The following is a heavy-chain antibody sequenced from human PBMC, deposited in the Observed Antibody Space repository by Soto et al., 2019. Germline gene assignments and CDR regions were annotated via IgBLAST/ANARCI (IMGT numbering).Heavy chain of an antibody. CDR3: VRANGDYRNHYYYGLDV. CDR1: GGTFSRNA. CDR2: IIPVFGRA. V-gene: IGHV1-69*01. Sequence: QVQLVQSGAEVKKPGSSVKVSCKASGGTFSRNAFSWVRQAPGLGLEWVGGIIPVFGRANYAQKFKGKVTITADESRSTAYMDLNSLRPEDTAVYYCVRANGDYRNHYYYGLDVWGQGTTVTVSS. D-gene: IGHD4-17*01. J-gene: IGHJ6*02.